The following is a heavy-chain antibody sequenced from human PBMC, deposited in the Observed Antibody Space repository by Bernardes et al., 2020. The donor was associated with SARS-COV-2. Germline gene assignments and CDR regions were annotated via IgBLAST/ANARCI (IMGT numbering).Heavy chain of an antibody. CDR3: AGSSCGIDCYIGGLRSWDYGMDV. CDR1: GGSISSSNYY. J-gene: IGHJ6*02. V-gene: IGHV4-39*01. CDR2: IYSSGSS. Sequence: SETLSLTCTVSGGSISSSNYYWGWIRQPPGKWLEWIGSIYSSGSSYYNPSLQSRVRESVDTSKNQFSLRLSFVTAADTAVYYCAGSSCGIDCYIGGLRSWDYGMDVWGQGTTVTVSS. D-gene: IGHD2-21*02.